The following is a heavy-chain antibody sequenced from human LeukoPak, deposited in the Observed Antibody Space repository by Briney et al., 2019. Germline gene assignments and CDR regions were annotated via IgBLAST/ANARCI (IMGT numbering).Heavy chain of an antibody. CDR2: IWYDGSNK. J-gene: IGHJ4*02. Sequence: PGGSLRLSCAASGFTFSSYGMHWVRQAPGKGLEWVAVIWYDGSNKYYADSVKGRFTISRDDSKNTLYLQMNSLRAENTAVYYCATSPFDYWGQGTLVTVSS. V-gene: IGHV3-33*03. CDR3: ATSPFDY. CDR1: GFTFSSYG.